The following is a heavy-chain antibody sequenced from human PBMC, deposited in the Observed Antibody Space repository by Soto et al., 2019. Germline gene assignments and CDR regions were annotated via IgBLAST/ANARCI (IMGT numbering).Heavy chain of an antibody. CDR2: IVVGSGNT. V-gene: IGHV1-58*01. CDR3: AADQEVAARPYRYYGMDV. CDR1: GFTFTSSA. J-gene: IGHJ6*02. D-gene: IGHD6-6*01. Sequence: GASVKVSCKASGFTFTSSAVQWVRQARGQRLEWIGWIVVGSGNTNYAQKFQERVTITRDMSTSTAYMELSSLRSEDTAVYYCAADQEVAARPYRYYGMDVWGQVTTVTVSS.